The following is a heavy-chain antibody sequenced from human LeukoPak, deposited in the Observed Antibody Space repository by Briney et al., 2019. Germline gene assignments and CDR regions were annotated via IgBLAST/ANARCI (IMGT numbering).Heavy chain of an antibody. CDR1: GYTFTGYY. CDR2: INPNDGGT. D-gene: IGHD3-3*01. V-gene: IGHV1-2*06. Sequence: ASVKVSCKASGYTFTGYYMHWVRQAPGQGLEWMGRINPNDGGTNYAQKFQGRVTMTRDTSISTDYMELSSLRSEDTAVYYCARGRITIFGVIGVYWGQGTLVTVSS. CDR3: ARGRITIFGVIGVY. J-gene: IGHJ4*02.